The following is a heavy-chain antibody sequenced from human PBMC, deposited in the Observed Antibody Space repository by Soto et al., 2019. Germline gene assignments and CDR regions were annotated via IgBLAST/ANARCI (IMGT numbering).Heavy chain of an antibody. J-gene: IGHJ4*01. V-gene: IGHV3-23*01. D-gene: IGHD3-3*01. CDR3: AQDDSYDFWSGRPLDY. Sequence: GGPLRLSCAAAGFTISSYWMHWVSQAPGKGLDSLSAIPGTGASTSSADSVKRRFTISRDNSNHTLYLQMNSLRAEDTAVYYCAQDDSYDFWSGRPLDYWGHGTLVPVSS. CDR1: GFTISSYW. CDR2: IPGTGAST.